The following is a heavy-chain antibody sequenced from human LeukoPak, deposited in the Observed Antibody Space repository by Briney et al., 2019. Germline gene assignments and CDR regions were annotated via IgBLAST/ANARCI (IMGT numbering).Heavy chain of an antibody. Sequence: SETLSLTCDVSGGSISSSNWWGWVRQPPGKGLEWIGSIYYSGSTYYNPSLKSRVAISMDTSKNQFSLKLSSVTAADTAMYYCARQFYHDSSGADYWGQGALVTVSS. J-gene: IGHJ4*02. CDR1: GGSISSSNW. CDR2: IYYSGST. CDR3: ARQFYHDSSGADY. D-gene: IGHD3-22*01. V-gene: IGHV4-39*01.